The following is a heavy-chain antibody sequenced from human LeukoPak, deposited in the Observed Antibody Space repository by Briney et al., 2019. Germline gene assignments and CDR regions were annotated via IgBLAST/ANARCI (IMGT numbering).Heavy chain of an antibody. CDR1: GFTFSSYA. J-gene: IGHJ4*02. CDR2: ISGSGGST. CDR3: AKDRLGYGSGETFDY. Sequence: GGSLRLSCAASGFTFSSYAMSWVRQAPGKGLEWVSAISGSGGSTYYADSVKGRFTISRDSSKNTLYLQMNSLRAEDTAVYYCAKDRLGYGSGETFDYWGQGTLVTVSS. D-gene: IGHD3-10*01. V-gene: IGHV3-23*01.